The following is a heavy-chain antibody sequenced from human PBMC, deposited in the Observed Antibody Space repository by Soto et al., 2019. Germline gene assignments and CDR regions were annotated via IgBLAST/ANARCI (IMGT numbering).Heavy chain of an antibody. D-gene: IGHD3-22*01. CDR1: GFSLSTSGMC. Sequence: SGPTLVNPTQTLTLTCTFSGFSLSTSGMCVSWIRQPPGKALEWLALIDWDDDKYYSTSLKTRLTISKDTSKNQVVLTMTNMDPVDTATYYCARIFGSRGYPPDYYFDYWGQGTLVTVSS. V-gene: IGHV2-70*01. CDR3: ARIFGSRGYPPDYYFDY. J-gene: IGHJ4*02. CDR2: IDWDDDK.